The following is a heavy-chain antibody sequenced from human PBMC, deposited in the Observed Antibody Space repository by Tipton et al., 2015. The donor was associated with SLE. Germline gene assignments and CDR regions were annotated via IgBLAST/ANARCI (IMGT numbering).Heavy chain of an antibody. J-gene: IGHJ4*02. CDR2: ISWNSVTI. V-gene: IGHV3-9*01. Sequence: RSLRLSCVASGFNFDDYAMYWVRQAPGNGLEWVSGISWNSVTIAYADSVKGRFTISRDNARNSLYLQLNSLRTEDTALYYCAKGAGDFLIYYFDYCGQGTPVIVSS. CDR1: GFNFDDYA. D-gene: IGHD4-17*01. CDR3: AKGAGDFLIYYFDY.